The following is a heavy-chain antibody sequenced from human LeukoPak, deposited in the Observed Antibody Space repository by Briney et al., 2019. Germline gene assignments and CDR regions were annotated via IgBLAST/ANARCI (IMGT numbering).Heavy chain of an antibody. V-gene: IGHV3-48*02. J-gene: IGHJ5*02. CDR1: DFTFRTYS. D-gene: IGHD2-15*01. Sequence: GGSLRLSCAASDFTFRTYSMIWARQTAGAGLGWILYISGGGGVTHYAESVKGRFSISRDNAKNSVFLQMNRLKDEDSAVYFCARVGVGDWWSGWHHWGQGARVTVSS. CDR2: ISGGGGVT. CDR3: ARVGVGDWWSGWHH.